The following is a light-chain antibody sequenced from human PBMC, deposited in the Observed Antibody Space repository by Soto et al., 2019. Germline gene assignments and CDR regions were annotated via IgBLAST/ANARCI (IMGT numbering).Light chain of an antibody. V-gene: IGKV3-15*01. CDR3: QQYNNWPRT. CDR1: QSVSSSY. Sequence: VLTQSPDTLSVSPGERATLSCRASQSVSSSYLAWYQQKPGQAPRLLIYGGSTRATGIPARFSASGSRTEFTLTINSLQSEDFAVYYCQQYNNWPRTFGQGTKVDIK. CDR2: GGS. J-gene: IGKJ1*01.